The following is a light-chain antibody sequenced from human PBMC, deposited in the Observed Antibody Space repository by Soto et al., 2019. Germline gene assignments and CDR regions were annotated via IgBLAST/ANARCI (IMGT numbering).Light chain of an antibody. CDR3: QSFDRSLSYV. CDR1: SSNIGARYD. Sequence: QSVLTQPPSVSVAPGQRVTISCTGNSSNIGARYDVHWFQQLPGTAPKLLIFGNTNRPSGVPDRFSGSKSGTSASLAITGLQAEDEADYYCQSFDRSLSYVFGGGTKVTVL. J-gene: IGLJ1*01. V-gene: IGLV1-40*01. CDR2: GNT.